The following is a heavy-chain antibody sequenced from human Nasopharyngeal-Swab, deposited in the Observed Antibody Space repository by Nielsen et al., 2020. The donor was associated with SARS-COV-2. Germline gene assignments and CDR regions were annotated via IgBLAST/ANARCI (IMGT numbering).Heavy chain of an antibody. J-gene: IGHJ5*02. CDR1: GGSISSSNW. Sequence: SETLSLTCAVSGGSISSSNWWSLVRQPPGKGLEWIGEIYHSGSTNYNPSLKSRVTISVDKSRNQFSLKLSSVTAADTAVYYCARGPRAYCSSTSCYNWFDPWGQGTLVTVSS. V-gene: IGHV4-4*02. CDR2: IYHSGST. D-gene: IGHD2-2*01. CDR3: ARGPRAYCSSTSCYNWFDP.